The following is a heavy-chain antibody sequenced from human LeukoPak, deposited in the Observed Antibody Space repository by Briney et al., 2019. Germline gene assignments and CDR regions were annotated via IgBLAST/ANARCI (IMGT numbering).Heavy chain of an antibody. CDR2: IYYSGST. V-gene: IGHV4-4*02. CDR1: GGSISSNNW. Sequence: SETLSLTCAVSGGSISSNNWWSWVRQPPGKGLEWIGYIYYSGSTNYNPSLKSRVTISVDTSKNQFSLKLSSVTAADTAVYYCARERGGNSAFDIWGQGTMVTVSS. CDR3: ARERGGNSAFDI. D-gene: IGHD2-21*01. J-gene: IGHJ3*02.